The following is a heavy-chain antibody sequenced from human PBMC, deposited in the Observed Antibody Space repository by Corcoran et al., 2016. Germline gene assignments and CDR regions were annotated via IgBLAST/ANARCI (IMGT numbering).Heavy chain of an antibody. Sequence: QVQLQESGPGLVKPSETLSLTCTVSGGSISSYYWSWIRQPPGKGLEWIGYIYYSGSTNYNPSLKSRVTISVDTSKNQFSLKLSSVTTADTAVYYCARDIGKAYCGGCFAFDIWGQGTMVTVSS. CDR3: ARDIGKAYCGGCFAFDI. CDR2: IYYSGST. V-gene: IGHV4-59*01. J-gene: IGHJ3*02. D-gene: IGHD2-21*01. CDR1: GGSISSYY.